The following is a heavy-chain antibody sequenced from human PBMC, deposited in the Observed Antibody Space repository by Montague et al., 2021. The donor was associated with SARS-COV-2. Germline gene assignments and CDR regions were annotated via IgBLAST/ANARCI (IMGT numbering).Heavy chain of an antibody. Sequence: SLRLSCAASGFTFSSYALHWVRQAPGKGLEWVADISHEGSYKYYADSVKGRFTISRDNSKNTLYLDMNSLRAEDTALYYCVRDLESTGYFDPYYYHGMDVWGQGTTVTVSS. J-gene: IGHJ6*02. V-gene: IGHV3-30*04. D-gene: IGHD3-9*01. CDR2: ISHEGSYK. CDR1: GFTFSSYA. CDR3: VRDLESTGYFDPYYYHGMDV.